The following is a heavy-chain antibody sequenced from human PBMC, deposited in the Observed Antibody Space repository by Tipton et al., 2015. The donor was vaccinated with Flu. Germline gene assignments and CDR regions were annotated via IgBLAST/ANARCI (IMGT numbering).Heavy chain of an antibody. CDR3: ARRDYSNYVSEPKNWFDP. J-gene: IGHJ5*02. Sequence: TLSLTCTVSGGSIGSYYWNWIRQSPGKGLEWIGYIYNNAYTKYSPSLESRVTIAVDRPRNQFSLRLTSVTAADTAVYYCARRDYSNYVSEPKNWFDPWGQGALVTVSS. D-gene: IGHD4-11*01. CDR2: IYNNAYT. V-gene: IGHV4-4*09. CDR1: GGSIGSYY.